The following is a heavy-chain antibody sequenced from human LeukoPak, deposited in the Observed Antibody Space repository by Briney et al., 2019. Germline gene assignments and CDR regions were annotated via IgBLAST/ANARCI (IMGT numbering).Heavy chain of an antibody. CDR1: GFTFSDYY. CDR2: INSSGSTI. Sequence: GGSLRLSCAASGFTFSDYYMSWIRQAPGKGLEWVSYINSSGSTIYYADSVKGRFTISRDNAKNSLYLQMNSLRAKDTAVYYCARAREVGGYYKGDAFDIWGQGTMVTVSS. D-gene: IGHD3-22*01. CDR3: ARAREVGGYYKGDAFDI. J-gene: IGHJ3*02. V-gene: IGHV3-11*01.